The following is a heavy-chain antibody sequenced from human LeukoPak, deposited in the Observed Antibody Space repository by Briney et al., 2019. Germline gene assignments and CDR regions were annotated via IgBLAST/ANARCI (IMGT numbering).Heavy chain of an antibody. D-gene: IGHD2-15*01. J-gene: IGHJ3*02. CDR3: ARARGDIVVVVAASPWDDAFDI. CDR2: ISSSGSTI. V-gene: IGHV3-48*04. Sequence: PGGSLRPSCAAPGFTFSSYGMHWVRQAPGKGLEWVSYISSSGSTIYYADSVKGRFTISRDNAKNSLYLQMNSLRAEDTAVYYCARARGDIVVVVAASPWDDAFDIWGQGTMVTVSS. CDR1: GFTFSSYG.